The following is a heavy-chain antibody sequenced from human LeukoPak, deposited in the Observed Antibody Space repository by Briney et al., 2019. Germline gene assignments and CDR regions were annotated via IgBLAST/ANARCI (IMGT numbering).Heavy chain of an antibody. CDR3: ARGADSSGYYSIFYFDY. V-gene: IGHV4-59*01. CDR1: GGSISSYY. CDR2: IYYSGST. J-gene: IGHJ4*02. Sequence: PSETLSLTCTVSGGSISSYYWNWIRQPPGKGLEWIGYIYYSGSTNYNPSLKSRFTISVDTSKNQFSLKLSSVTAADTAVYYCARGADSSGYYSIFYFDYWGQGTLVTVSS. D-gene: IGHD3-22*01.